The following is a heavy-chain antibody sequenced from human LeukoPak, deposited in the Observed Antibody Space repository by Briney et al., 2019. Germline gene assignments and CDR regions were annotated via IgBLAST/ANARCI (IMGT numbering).Heavy chain of an antibody. CDR1: GGSFSGYY. V-gene: IGHV4-34*01. Sequence: SETLSLTSAVYGGSFSGYYWNWIRQPPGKGLEWGGEINHGGSTNDNPSLKSRVTISVATSKHQCPLKLSCVTAADPAVYYCPRGRLMEKYSSSSDGYFHYWGQGTLVTVS. J-gene: IGHJ4*02. D-gene: IGHD6-6*01. CDR3: PRGRLMEKYSSSSDGYFHY. CDR2: INHGGST.